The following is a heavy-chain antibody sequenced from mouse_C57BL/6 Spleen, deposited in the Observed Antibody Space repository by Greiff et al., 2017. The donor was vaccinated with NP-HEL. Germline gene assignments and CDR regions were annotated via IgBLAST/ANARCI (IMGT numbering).Heavy chain of an antibody. CDR3: ESRGGNLLFDY. CDR2: IYPGDGDT. D-gene: IGHD2-1*01. CDR1: GYAFSSYW. V-gene: IGHV1-80*01. J-gene: IGHJ2*01. Sequence: QVQLKQSGAELVKPGASVKISCKASGYAFSSYWMNWVKQRPGKGLEWIGQIYPGDGDTNYNGKFKGKATLTADKSSSTAYMQLSSLTSEDSAVYFCESRGGNLLFDYWGQGTTLTVSS.